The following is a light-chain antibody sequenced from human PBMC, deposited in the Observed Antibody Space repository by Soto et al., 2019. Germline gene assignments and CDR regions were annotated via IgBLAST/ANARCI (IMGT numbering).Light chain of an antibody. V-gene: IGKV1-5*03. CDR1: QSISNW. J-gene: IGKJ4*01. CDR2: DAF. CDR3: QQDNRYSVQ. Sequence: DFQLTQSPSTLSASVGDRVTIACRASQSISNWLVWYQQKPGKAPKFLIYDAFTLETGVPSRLSGSGYGTEFTLTIDSLQPDDFGTYFCQQDNRYSVQFGGGTKVE.